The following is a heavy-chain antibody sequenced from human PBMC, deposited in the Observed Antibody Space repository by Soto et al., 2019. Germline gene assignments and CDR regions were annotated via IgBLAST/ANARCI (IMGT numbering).Heavy chain of an antibody. V-gene: IGHV4-34*01. Sequence: SETLSLTCAVYGGSFSGYYWSWLRQPPGKGLEWIGEINHSGSTNYNTSLKSRVTISVDTSKNQFSLKLSSVTAADTAVYYCARGRVRGVIRYHYYGMDVWGQGTTVTVSS. CDR1: GGSFSGYY. J-gene: IGHJ6*02. CDR2: INHSGST. D-gene: IGHD3-10*01. CDR3: ARGRVRGVIRYHYYGMDV.